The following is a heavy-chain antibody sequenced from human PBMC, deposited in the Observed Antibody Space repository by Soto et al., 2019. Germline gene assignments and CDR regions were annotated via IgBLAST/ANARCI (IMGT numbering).Heavy chain of an antibody. CDR3: ARYNLAIRGFDP. V-gene: IGHV4-30-2*01. D-gene: IGHD1-20*01. CDR1: GGSISSCVYS. Sequence: SETLSLTCAVSGGSISSCVYSWSWVRLPPGKGLEWIGYIFQSGSTYYTPSLKGRVTISIDKSKNQFSLNLTSVTAADTAVYYCARYNLAIRGFDPWGQGTLVTVSS. J-gene: IGHJ5*02. CDR2: IFQSGST.